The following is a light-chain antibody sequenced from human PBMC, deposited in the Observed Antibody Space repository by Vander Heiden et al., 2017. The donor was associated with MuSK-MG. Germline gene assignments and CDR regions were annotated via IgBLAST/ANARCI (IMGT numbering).Light chain of an antibody. Sequence: SSELTQDPSVSVALGQTVIITCQGDSLRTYSAGWYQQKPGQAPLLLIYGKNNRPSGMPDRFSGSTSGNTASLTISGTQAEDEADYYCNARDSSGDSSVFGTGTTVTV. CDR1: SLRTYS. CDR3: NARDSSGDSSV. CDR2: GKN. J-gene: IGLJ1*01. V-gene: IGLV3-19*01.